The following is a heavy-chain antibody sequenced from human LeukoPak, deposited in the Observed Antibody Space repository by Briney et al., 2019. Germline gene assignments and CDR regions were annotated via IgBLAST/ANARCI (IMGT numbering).Heavy chain of an antibody. CDR1: GFTFSSYA. Sequence: GGSLRLSCAASGFTFSSYAMNWVRQAPGKGLEWVSAIRGSGGSTYYADSVKGRFTISRDNSKNTLYLQMNSLRAEDTAVYYCAKGRIAAAGAEFDYWGQGTLVTVSS. V-gene: IGHV3-23*01. D-gene: IGHD6-25*01. CDR2: IRGSGGST. J-gene: IGHJ4*02. CDR3: AKGRIAAAGAEFDY.